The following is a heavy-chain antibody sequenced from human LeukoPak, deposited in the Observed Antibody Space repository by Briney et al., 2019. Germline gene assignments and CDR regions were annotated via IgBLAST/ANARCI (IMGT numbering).Heavy chain of an antibody. V-gene: IGHV3-30*04. Sequence: GRSLRLSCAASGFTFSSYAMHWVRQAPGKGLGWVAVISYDGSNKYYADSVKGRFTISRDNSKNTLYLQMNSLRAEDTAVYYCARDGAIGSSSWYATFWYWGQGTLVTVSS. CDR3: ARDGAIGSSSWYATFWY. J-gene: IGHJ4*02. CDR1: GFTFSSYA. D-gene: IGHD6-13*01. CDR2: ISYDGSNK.